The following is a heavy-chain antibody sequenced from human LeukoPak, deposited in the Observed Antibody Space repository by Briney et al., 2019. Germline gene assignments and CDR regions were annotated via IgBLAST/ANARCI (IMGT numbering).Heavy chain of an antibody. V-gene: IGHV4-34*01. CDR1: GGSLSDYY. CDR3: ARGVGYYDSSGYLAFDY. Sequence: SETLSLTCAVYGGSLSDYYWSWIRQSPGKGLEWIGEISHRGRTYYNLSLKSRVTISVDTSKNQFSLKLSSVTAADTAVYYCARGVGYYDSSGYLAFDYWGQGTLVTVSS. J-gene: IGHJ4*02. CDR2: ISHRGRT. D-gene: IGHD3-22*01.